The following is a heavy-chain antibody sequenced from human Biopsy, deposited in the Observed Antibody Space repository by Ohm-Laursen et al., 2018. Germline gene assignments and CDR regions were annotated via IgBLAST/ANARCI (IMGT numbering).Heavy chain of an antibody. V-gene: IGHV3-11*01. CDR1: GFPFSNAW. Sequence: SLRLSCSASGFPFSNAWMTWVRQAPGKGLEWISYISAAGPAMFYADSVRGRFTISRDNANNLLYLQMDSLRAEDTAVYYCARRRPIDYWGQGILVTVSS. CDR3: ARRRPIDY. J-gene: IGHJ4*02. CDR2: ISAAGPAM.